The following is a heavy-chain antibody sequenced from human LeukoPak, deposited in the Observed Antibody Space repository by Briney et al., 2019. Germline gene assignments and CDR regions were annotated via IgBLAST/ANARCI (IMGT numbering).Heavy chain of an antibody. CDR3: AGERADVEVYSGMDV. CDR1: GGIFSNYV. J-gene: IGHJ6*02. CDR2: IIPMFGAT. Sequence: SVKVSCKASGGIFSNYVITWVRQAPGQGLQWMGGIIPMFGATNYAREFQDRVTMSADESTNIAHMELRSLTSEDTAVYYCAGERADVEVYSGMDVWGQGTTVTVSS. V-gene: IGHV1-69*13. D-gene: IGHD2-21*01.